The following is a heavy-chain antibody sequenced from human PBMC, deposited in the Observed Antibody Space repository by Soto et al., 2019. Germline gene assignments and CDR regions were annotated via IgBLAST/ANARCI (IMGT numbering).Heavy chain of an antibody. J-gene: IGHJ6*02. V-gene: IGHV3-30*03. D-gene: IGHD6-6*01. CDR1: GFTFSRFG. Sequence: PGGSLRLSCAASGFTFSRFGMHWVRQAPGKGLEWVAVISYPGTDKYYTDSVKGRFTVSRGNFKNTLYLQMDSLRTEDTALYYCARPRSSSDYYFYYGMDVWGQGTTVTVSS. CDR3: ARPRSSSDYYFYYGMDV. CDR2: ISYPGTDK.